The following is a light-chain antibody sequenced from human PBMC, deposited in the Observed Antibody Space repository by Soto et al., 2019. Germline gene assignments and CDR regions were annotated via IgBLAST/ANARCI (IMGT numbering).Light chain of an antibody. V-gene: IGLV2-8*01. J-gene: IGLJ2*01. CDR2: EVS. CDR1: SSDVGGYNS. CDR3: SSYAGSNNVI. Sequence: QSALTQPPSASWSPGQSVTISCTGTSSDVGGYNSVSWFQQHPGKAPKLMIYEVSKRPSGVPDRFSGSKSGNTASLTVSGLQAEDEADYYCSSYAGSNNVIFGGGTKLTVL.